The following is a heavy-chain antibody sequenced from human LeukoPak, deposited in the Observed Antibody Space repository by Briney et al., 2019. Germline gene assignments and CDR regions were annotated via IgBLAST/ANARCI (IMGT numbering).Heavy chain of an antibody. V-gene: IGHV4-61*01. J-gene: IGHJ4*02. CDR2: IYYTGST. CDR3: ARIIVGATLDY. CDR1: GGSVSSDSYY. Sequence: PSETLSLTCTVSGGSVSSDSYYWSWIRQPPGKGLEWIAFIYYTGSTSDNPSLRSRVAISIDTSKSQFSLKLSSVTAADTAVYYCARIIVGATLDYWGQGTLVTVSS. D-gene: IGHD1-26*01.